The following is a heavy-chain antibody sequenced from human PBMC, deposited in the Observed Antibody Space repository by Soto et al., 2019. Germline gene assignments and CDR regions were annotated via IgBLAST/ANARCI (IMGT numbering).Heavy chain of an antibody. V-gene: IGHV3-23*01. J-gene: IGHJ5*02. D-gene: IGHD6-13*01. Sequence: GKGLEWVSAISGSGGDTYYADSVKGRFTISRDNSKNTLYLQMNSLRAEDTGAYYCAKALYRSSHPPFDPRGHGTPVTVTS. CDR3: AKALYRSSHPPFDP. CDR2: ISGSGGDT.